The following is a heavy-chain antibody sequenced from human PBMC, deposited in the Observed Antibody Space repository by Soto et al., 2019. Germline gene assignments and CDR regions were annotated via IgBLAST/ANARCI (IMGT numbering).Heavy chain of an antibody. CDR1: GYTFTGYY. CDR3: ARGHCSSTSCYATDYYYAMDV. D-gene: IGHD2-2*01. Sequence: QVQLVQSGAEVKKPGASVKVSCKASGYTFTGYYLHWVRQAPGQGLEWMGWINPYSGDTSYAQKFQGRVTMTRDTSITTAYMALSSLRSDDTAVYYCARGHCSSTSCYATDYYYAMDVWGQGTTVTVSS. V-gene: IGHV1-2*02. J-gene: IGHJ6*02. CDR2: INPYSGDT.